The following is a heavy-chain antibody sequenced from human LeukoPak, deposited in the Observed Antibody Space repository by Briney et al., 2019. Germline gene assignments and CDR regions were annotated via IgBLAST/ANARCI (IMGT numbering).Heavy chain of an antibody. CDR1: GGSISSYY. V-gene: IGHV4-34*01. CDR2: INHSGST. CDR3: ARGAIIYYYDSSGLDY. J-gene: IGHJ4*02. D-gene: IGHD3-22*01. Sequence: PSETLSLTCTVSGGSISSYYWSWIRQPPGKGLEWIGEINHSGSTNYNPSLKSRVTISVDTSKNQFSLKLSSVTAADTAVYYCARGAIIYYYDSSGLDYWGQGTLVTVSS.